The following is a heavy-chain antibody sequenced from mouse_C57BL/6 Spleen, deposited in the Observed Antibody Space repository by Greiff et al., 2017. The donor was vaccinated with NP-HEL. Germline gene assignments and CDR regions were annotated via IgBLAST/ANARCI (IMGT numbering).Heavy chain of an antibody. D-gene: IGHD2-12*01. Sequence: QVQLKQPGAELVKPGASVKLSCKASGYTFTSYWMHWVKQRPGQGLEWIGMIHPNSGSTNYNEKFKSKATLTVDKSSSTAYLQLSSLTSEDSAVYYCARDSYSNDGAMDDWGQGTSVTVSA. CDR3: ARDSYSNDGAMDD. CDR1: GYTFTSYW. CDR2: IHPNSGST. V-gene: IGHV1-64*01. J-gene: IGHJ4*01.